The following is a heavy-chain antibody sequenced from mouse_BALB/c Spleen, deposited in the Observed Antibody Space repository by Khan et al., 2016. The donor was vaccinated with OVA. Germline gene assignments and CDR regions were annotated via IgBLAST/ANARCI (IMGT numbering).Heavy chain of an antibody. CDR2: INSNGGST. Sequence: EVELVVSGGGLVQPGGSLKLSCAASGFTFSSYGMSWVRQTPDKRLELVATINSNGGSTYYPDSVKGRFTISRDNAKNTLYLQMSSLKSGDTAMYYCARMARTINWGQGTTLTVSS. J-gene: IGHJ2*01. CDR3: ARMARTIN. V-gene: IGHV5-6-3*01. CDR1: GFTFSSYG.